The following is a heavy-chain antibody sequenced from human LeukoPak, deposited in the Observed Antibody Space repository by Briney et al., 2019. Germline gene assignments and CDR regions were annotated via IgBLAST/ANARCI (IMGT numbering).Heavy chain of an antibody. J-gene: IGHJ4*02. Sequence: PSQTLSLTCTVSDGSISSGSYYWSWIRQPAGKGLEWIGRIYTSGSTNYNPSLKSRVTISVDTSKNQFSLNLSSVTAADTAVYYCARAKTATYYFDYWGQGTLVTVSS. CDR1: DGSISSGSYY. D-gene: IGHD5-18*01. CDR3: ARAKTATYYFDY. CDR2: IYTSGST. V-gene: IGHV4-61*02.